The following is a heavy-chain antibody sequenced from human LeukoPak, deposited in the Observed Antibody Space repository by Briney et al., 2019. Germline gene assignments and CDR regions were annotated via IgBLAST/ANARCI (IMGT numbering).Heavy chain of an antibody. J-gene: IGHJ4*02. CDR3: ARVVITLLDY. Sequence: GGSLRLSCATSGFTFSSYAMSWVRQAPGKGLEWVSAISGSGGSTYYADSVKGRSTISRDNSKNTLYLQMNSLRAEDTAVYYCARVVITLLDYWGQGTLVTVSS. V-gene: IGHV3-23*01. CDR1: GFTFSSYA. D-gene: IGHD3-22*01. CDR2: ISGSGGST.